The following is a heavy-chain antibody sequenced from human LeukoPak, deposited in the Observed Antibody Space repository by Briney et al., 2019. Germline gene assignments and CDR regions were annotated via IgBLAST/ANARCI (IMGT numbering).Heavy chain of an antibody. CDR1: GFTFSNYG. Sequence: LTGGSLRLSCAASGFTFSNYGMHWVRQAPGKGLEWVSAISGSGGSTYYADSVKGRFTISRDNSKNTLYLQMNSLRAEDTAVYYCAKDGSGSYYVEYFQHWGQGTLVTVSS. J-gene: IGHJ1*01. CDR2: ISGSGGST. CDR3: AKDGSGSYYVEYFQH. D-gene: IGHD1-26*01. V-gene: IGHV3-23*01.